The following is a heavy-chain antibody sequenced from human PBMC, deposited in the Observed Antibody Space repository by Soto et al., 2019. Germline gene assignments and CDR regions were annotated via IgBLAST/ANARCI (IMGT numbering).Heavy chain of an antibody. J-gene: IGHJ4*02. V-gene: IGHV1-69*01. Sequence: QVQLVQSGAEVKQPGSSVKVSCKTSGGTFSTYAIYWVRQAPEQGLEWMGAIIPLFGTADYAQKFQGRVTITADESTSTAYMELSSLRAEDTAVYYCARPKGSYSSGYYYFDYWGQGPLVTVSS. CDR1: GGTFSTYA. D-gene: IGHD6-19*01. CDR3: ARPKGSYSSGYYYFDY. CDR2: IIPLFGTA.